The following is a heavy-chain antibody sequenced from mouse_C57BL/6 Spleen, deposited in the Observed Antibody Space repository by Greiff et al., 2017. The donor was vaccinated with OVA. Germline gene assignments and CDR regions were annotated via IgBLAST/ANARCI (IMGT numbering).Heavy chain of an antibody. J-gene: IGHJ2*01. CDR1: GYTFTSYW. CDR2: IYPGSGST. D-gene: IGHD1-1*01. Sequence: QVQLQQPGAELVKPGASVKMSCKASGYTFTSYWITWVKQRPGQGLEWIGDIYPGSGSTNYNEKFKSKATLTVDTSSSTAYMQLRSLTSEDSAVYYCARSDYYGSSSDYWGQGTTLTVSS. CDR3: ARSDYYGSSSDY. V-gene: IGHV1-55*01.